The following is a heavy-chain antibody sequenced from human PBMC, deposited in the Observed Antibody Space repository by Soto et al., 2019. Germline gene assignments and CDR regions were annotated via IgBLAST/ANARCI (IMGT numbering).Heavy chain of an antibody. V-gene: IGHV5-10-1*01. D-gene: IGHD2-15*01. CDR3: ARHSGCSGGSCYSVYYFGMDV. J-gene: IGHJ6*02. Sequence: GESLKISCKGSGYSFTSYWISWVRQMPGKGLEWMGRIDPSDSYPNYSPSFQGHVTISADKSVSTAHLQWSSLKASDTAMYYCARHSGCSGGSCYSVYYFGMDVWGQGTTVTVSS. CDR1: GYSFTSYW. CDR2: IDPSDSYP.